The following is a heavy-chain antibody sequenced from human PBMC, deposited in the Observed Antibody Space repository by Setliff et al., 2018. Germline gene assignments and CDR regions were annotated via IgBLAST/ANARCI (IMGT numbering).Heavy chain of an antibody. CDR3: ARSRDCDTTTCHIYCRGAFDY. CDR2: ISTSGSTI. J-gene: IGHJ4*02. V-gene: IGHV3-48*01. Sequence: PGGSLRLSCAASGFTFSNYGMTWVRQAPGKGLEWISYISTSGSTIYYADSVKGRFTISRDKAHHSLFLQMNSLRAEDTAVYYCARSRDCDTTTCHIYCRGAFDYWGQGTLVTVSS. D-gene: IGHD2-2*01. CDR1: GFTFSNYG.